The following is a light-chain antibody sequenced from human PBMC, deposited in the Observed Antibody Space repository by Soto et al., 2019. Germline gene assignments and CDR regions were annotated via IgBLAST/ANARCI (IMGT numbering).Light chain of an antibody. CDR3: QQTDSSPKT. CDR1: QSISNY. Sequence: DIQMTQSPSSLSASVGDRVTITCRASQSISNYLNWFQHKPGNPPKLLIYAASILQGGVPSRFSAGGSGTDFTLTISSLQPEDFATYYCQQTDSSPKTFGQGTKVEI. CDR2: AAS. V-gene: IGKV1-39*01. J-gene: IGKJ1*01.